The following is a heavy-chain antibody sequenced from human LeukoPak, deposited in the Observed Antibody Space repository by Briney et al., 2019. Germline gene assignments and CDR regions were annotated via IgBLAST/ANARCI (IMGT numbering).Heavy chain of an antibody. CDR3: ATGDAFDI. V-gene: IGHV3-53*01. J-gene: IGHJ3*02. CDR1: GFTVSNNY. Sequence: GGSLRLSCAASGFTVSNNYMSWVRQAPGKGLEWVSVIYSGGTTYYADSVKGRFTISRDNAKNSLYLQMNSLRAEDTAVYYCATGDAFDIWGQGTMVTVSS. CDR2: IYSGGTT. D-gene: IGHD1-14*01.